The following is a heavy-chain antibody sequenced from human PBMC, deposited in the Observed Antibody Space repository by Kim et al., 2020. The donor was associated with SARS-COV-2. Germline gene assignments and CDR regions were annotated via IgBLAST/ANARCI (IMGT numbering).Heavy chain of an antibody. V-gene: IGHV1-46*01. J-gene: IGHJ3*02. CDR3: ASEIVVASSPHAFDI. D-gene: IGHD3-22*01. Sequence: QKFQGRVTMTRDTSTSTVYMELSSLRSEDTAVYYCASEIVVASSPHAFDIWGQGTMVTVSS.